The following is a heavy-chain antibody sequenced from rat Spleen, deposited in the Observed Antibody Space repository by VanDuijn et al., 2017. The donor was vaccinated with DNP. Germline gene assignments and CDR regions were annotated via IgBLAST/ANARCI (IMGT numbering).Heavy chain of an antibody. V-gene: IGHV5-7*01. CDR2: ISSDGSST. CDR3: ARHDYSEPFDY. J-gene: IGHJ2*01. Sequence: EVQLVESDGGSVQPGRSLKVSCAASGFTFSDHNMAWVRQAPKKGLEWVATISSDGSSTYYRDSVKGRFTISRDNAKSTLYLQMDSLRSEDTATYYCARHDYSEPFDYWGQGVMVTVSS. D-gene: IGHD1-1*01. CDR1: GFTFSDHN.